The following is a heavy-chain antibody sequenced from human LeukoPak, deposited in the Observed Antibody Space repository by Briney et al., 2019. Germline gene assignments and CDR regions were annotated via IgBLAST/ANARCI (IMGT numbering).Heavy chain of an antibody. CDR2: IRYDGSNK. Sequence: PGGSLRLSCAASGFTFSSYGMHWVRQARGKGLEWVTFIRYDGSNKHYTDSVKVRFTISRDNSKNTLYLQLNNLRAEDTAVYYCAKDTPAYDSSGYYYPYLDYWGRGTLVTVSS. J-gene: IGHJ4*02. D-gene: IGHD3-22*01. CDR3: AKDTPAYDSSGYYYPYLDY. CDR1: GFTFSSYG. V-gene: IGHV3-30*02.